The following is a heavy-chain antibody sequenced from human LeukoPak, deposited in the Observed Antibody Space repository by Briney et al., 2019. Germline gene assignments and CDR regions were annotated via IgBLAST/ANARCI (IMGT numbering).Heavy chain of an antibody. CDR2: IYYTWST. CDR3: ARAVGATPYDWFDP. Sequence: SETLSLTCTVSGGSISTYYWSWIRQPPGKGLEWIGYIYYTWSTKYNPSLKSQVTISVDTSKNQFSLKLSSVTAADTAVYYCARAVGATPYDWFDPWGQGALVTVSS. CDR1: GGSISTYY. J-gene: IGHJ5*02. V-gene: IGHV4-59*01. D-gene: IGHD1-26*01.